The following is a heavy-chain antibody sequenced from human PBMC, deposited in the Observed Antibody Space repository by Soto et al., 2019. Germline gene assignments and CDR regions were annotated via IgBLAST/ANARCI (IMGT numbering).Heavy chain of an antibody. CDR2: IYYSGST. D-gene: IGHD3-22*01. V-gene: IGHV4-61*01. CDR1: GGSVSSGSYY. Sequence: SETLSLTCTLSGGSVSSGSYYWSWIRQPPGKGLEWIGYIYYSGSTNYNLSLKSPVTISVDTSKNQFSLKLISVTAADTAVYYCARGSLYESSLTWGQGTLVTVFS. J-gene: IGHJ4*02. CDR3: ARGSLYESSLT.